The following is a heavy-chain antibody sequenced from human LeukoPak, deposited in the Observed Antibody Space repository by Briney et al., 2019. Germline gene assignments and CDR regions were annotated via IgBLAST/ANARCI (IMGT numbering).Heavy chain of an antibody. CDR3: AAAFKSGYAPRFDY. D-gene: IGHD5-12*01. J-gene: IGHJ4*02. V-gene: IGHV1-24*01. Sequence: ASVKVSCKVSGYTLTELSMHWVRQAPGKGLEWMGGFDPEDGETIYAQKFQGRVTMTEDTSTDTAYMELSSLRSEDTAVYYCAAAFKSGYAPRFDYWGQGTLVTVSS. CDR1: GYTLTELS. CDR2: FDPEDGET.